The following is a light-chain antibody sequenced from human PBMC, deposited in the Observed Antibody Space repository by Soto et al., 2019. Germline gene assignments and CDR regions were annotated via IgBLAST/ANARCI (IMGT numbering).Light chain of an antibody. J-gene: IGKJ4*01. Sequence: EVVLTQSPATLSLSPGERATLSCRASESVNNYLAWYQQKPGQAPRLLVYDASNRATGIPTRFSGSGSGTDFTLTISNLEPEDFAVYYCQQHISWPLTFGGGTKVEIK. V-gene: IGKV3-11*01. CDR3: QQHISWPLT. CDR1: ESVNNY. CDR2: DAS.